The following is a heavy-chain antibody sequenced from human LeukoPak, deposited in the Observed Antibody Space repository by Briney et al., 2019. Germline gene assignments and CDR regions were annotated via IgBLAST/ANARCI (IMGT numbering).Heavy chain of an antibody. V-gene: IGHV1-46*01. CDR3: ARWTTTYLDY. Sequence: GASVKVSCKASGYTFIRYYIHWVRQAPGQGLEWMGIVNPSGDGTNYAQKFQGRVTMTRDTSTSTVYMELSSLRSEDTAVYYCARWTTTYLDYWGQGTLVTVSS. D-gene: IGHD3/OR15-3a*01. J-gene: IGHJ4*02. CDR2: VNPSGDGT. CDR1: GYTFIRYY.